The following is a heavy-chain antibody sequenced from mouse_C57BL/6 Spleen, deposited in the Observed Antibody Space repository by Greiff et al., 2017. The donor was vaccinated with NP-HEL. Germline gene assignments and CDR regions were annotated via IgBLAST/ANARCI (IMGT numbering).Heavy chain of an antibody. D-gene: IGHD4-1*02. V-gene: IGHV1-61*01. Sequence: QVQLQQPGAELVRPGSSVKLSCKASGYTFTSYWMDWVKQRPGQGLEWIGNIYPSDSETHYNQKFKDKATLTVDKSSSTAYMQLSSLTSEDSAVYYCASHNWEGFAYWGQGTLVTVSA. J-gene: IGHJ3*01. CDR1: GYTFTSYW. CDR2: IYPSDSET. CDR3: ASHNWEGFAY.